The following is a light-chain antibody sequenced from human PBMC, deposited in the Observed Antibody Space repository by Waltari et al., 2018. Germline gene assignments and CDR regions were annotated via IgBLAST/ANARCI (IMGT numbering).Light chain of an antibody. Sequence: SNELTQPPSVSVSPGQTARITCSGDALPTKYASWYQQKSGQAPVLFIYEDITRPSGIPERFSGSSSGTVATLTISGAQVEDEADYYCHSLNSVGNGYVFGTGTKFTVL. CDR1: ALPTKY. V-gene: IGLV3-10*01. CDR2: EDI. CDR3: HSLNSVGNGYV. J-gene: IGLJ1*01.